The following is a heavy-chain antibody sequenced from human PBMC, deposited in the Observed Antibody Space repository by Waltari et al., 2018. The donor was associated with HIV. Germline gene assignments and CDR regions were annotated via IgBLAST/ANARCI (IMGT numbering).Heavy chain of an antibody. J-gene: IGHJ3*01. CDR1: GFTFSIYG. Sequence: QVQLVESGGGVVEPGRSLRRSGAVAGFTFSIYGMHWVRQAPGKVLEWVATIWFDGTKQYYADSVKGRFTISRDNSKNTLYLQMNSLNPEDTAMYYCARPKIETTRPDAFDVWGRGTMVTVSS. CDR3: ARPKIETTRPDAFDV. D-gene: IGHD4-17*01. V-gene: IGHV3-33*08. CDR2: IWFDGTKQ.